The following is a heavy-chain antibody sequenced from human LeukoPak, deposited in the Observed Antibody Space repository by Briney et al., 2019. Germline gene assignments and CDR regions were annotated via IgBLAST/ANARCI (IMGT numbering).Heavy chain of an antibody. CDR3: AIGSPMTRRFFDY. Sequence: GGSLRLSCTASGFTVSSYYMSWVRQAPGKGLEWVAGIYSGGSSEYADPVKGRFTISRDNSKNTLYLQMNSLRAEDTAVYYCAIGSPMTRRFFDYWGQGALVTVSS. J-gene: IGHJ4*02. CDR2: IYSGGSS. D-gene: IGHD3-22*01. CDR1: GFTVSSYY. V-gene: IGHV3-66*01.